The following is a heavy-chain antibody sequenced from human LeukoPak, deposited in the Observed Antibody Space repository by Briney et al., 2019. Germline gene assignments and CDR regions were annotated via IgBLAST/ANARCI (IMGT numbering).Heavy chain of an antibody. CDR3: ARDRIARDWFDP. CDR2: INSEGSST. V-gene: IGHV3-74*01. J-gene: IGHJ5*02. CDR1: VFTFSSYW. D-gene: IGHD6-13*01. Sequence: PGGSLRLSFAATVFTFSSYWMHWVRQAPGKGLVWVSRINSEGSSTSYADSVKGRSTISRDNAKNTLYLQMNSLRAEDTAVYYCARDRIARDWFDPWGQGTLVTVSS.